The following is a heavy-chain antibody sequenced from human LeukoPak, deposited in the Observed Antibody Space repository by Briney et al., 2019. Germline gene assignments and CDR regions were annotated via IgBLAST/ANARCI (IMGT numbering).Heavy chain of an antibody. V-gene: IGHV4-39*01. J-gene: IGHJ4*02. CDR2: IYYSGST. CDR3: ARRGIATRTSLFDY. CDR1: GDSIRSNNYY. D-gene: IGHD6-6*01. Sequence: SETLSLTCTVSGDSIRSNNYYWGWIRQPPGKGLEWIGSIYYSGSTYYNPSLKSRVTISVDTSKNQFSLKLSSVTAADTAVYYCARRGIATRTSLFDYWGQGTLVTVSS.